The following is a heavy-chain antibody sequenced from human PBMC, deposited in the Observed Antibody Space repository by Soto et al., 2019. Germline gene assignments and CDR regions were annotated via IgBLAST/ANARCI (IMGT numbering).Heavy chain of an antibody. CDR2: IYWDDDN. V-gene: IGHV2-5*02. D-gene: IGHD3-10*02. CDR3: ARYVATSPAGWFEP. CDR1: GFSLSNNGEA. Sequence: QITLKESGPTLVKPTQTLTLTCTFSGFSLSNNGEAVGWFRQSPGKALEWLVLIYWDDDNRYNPTLRTRLSTTKDTAKNQLVLTLPNMDPVDTATYYCARYVATSPAGWFEPWGQGIPVTVSS. J-gene: IGHJ5*02.